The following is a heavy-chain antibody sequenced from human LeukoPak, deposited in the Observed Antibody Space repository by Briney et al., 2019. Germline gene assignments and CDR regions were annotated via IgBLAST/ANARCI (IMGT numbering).Heavy chain of an antibody. V-gene: IGHV3-30*02. CDR3: AILPPDIVVVPAARKPSYYYMDV. CDR1: GFTFSSYG. CDR2: IRYDGSDK. D-gene: IGHD2-2*01. Sequence: PGGSLRLSCAASGFTFSSYGMHWVRQAPGKGLEWVAFIRYDGSDKYYADSVKGRFTISRDNSKNTLYLQMNSLRAEDTAVYYCAILPPDIVVVPAARKPSYYYMDVWGKGTTVTVSS. J-gene: IGHJ6*03.